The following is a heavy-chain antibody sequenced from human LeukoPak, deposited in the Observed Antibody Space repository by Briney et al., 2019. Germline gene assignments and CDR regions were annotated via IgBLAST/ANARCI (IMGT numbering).Heavy chain of an antibody. CDR2: ISSNGGST. CDR1: GFPFNSYA. J-gene: IGHJ6*02. D-gene: IGHD2-21*02. V-gene: IGHV3-64*01. Sequence: GALGLSCAASGFPFNSYAMHWFRPAPGKGLEYVSAISSNGGSTYYANSVKGRFTISRDNSKNTLYLQMGSLRAEDMAVYYCARAYCGGDCYYYYYYGMDVWGQGTTVTVSS. CDR3: ARAYCGGDCYYYYYYGMDV.